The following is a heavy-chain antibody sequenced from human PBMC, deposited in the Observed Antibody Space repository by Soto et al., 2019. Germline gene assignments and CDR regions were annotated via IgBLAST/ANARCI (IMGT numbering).Heavy chain of an antibody. D-gene: IGHD3-22*01. V-gene: IGHV1-3*01. CDR3: ARGDSSGYLDSLGY. CDR2: INAGNGNT. CDR1: GYTFTSYA. Sequence: QVKLVQSGAEVKKPGASVKVSCTASGYTFTSYAMHWVRQAHGQRLAWMGWINAGNGNTKYSQKFQGRVTITRDSSASTAYIEMSSLRSEDTAVYYCARGDSSGYLDSLGYWGQGTLVTVSS. J-gene: IGHJ1*01.